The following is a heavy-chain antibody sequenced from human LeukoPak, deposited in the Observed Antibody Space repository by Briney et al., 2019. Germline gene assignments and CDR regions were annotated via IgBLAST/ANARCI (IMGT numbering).Heavy chain of an antibody. D-gene: IGHD2-2*01. CDR2: INHSGST. V-gene: IGHV4-34*01. Sequence: SETLSLTCAVYGGSFSGYYWSWIRQPPGKGLEWIGEINHSGSTNYNPSLKCRVTISVDTSKNQFSLKLSSVTAADTAVYYCARGYCSSTSCVGSTIPFDYWGQGTLVTVSS. J-gene: IGHJ4*02. CDR3: ARGYCSSTSCVGSTIPFDY. CDR1: GGSFSGYY.